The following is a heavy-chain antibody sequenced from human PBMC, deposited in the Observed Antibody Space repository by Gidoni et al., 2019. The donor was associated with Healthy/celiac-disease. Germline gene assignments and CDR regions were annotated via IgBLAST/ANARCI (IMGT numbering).Heavy chain of an antibody. Sequence: QVQLVESVGGVVQPGRSLRLACAASGFTFSSYGMHWVRQAPGKGLEWVAVIWYDGSNKYYADSVKGRFTISRDNSKNTLYLQMNSLRAEDTAVYYCARVGPFRKGSGSYSTSLYFGPFDIWGQGTMVTVSS. CDR3: ARVGPFRKGSGSYSTSLYFGPFDI. CDR1: GFTFSSYG. D-gene: IGHD1-26*01. J-gene: IGHJ3*02. CDR2: IWYDGSNK. V-gene: IGHV3-33*01.